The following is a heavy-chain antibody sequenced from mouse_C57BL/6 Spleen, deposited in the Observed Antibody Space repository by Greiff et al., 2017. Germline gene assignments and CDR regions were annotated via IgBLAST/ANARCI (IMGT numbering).Heavy chain of an antibody. D-gene: IGHD1-1*02. V-gene: IGHV2-2*01. CDR3: ARKGLWLDY. J-gene: IGHJ2*01. CDR1: GFSLTSYG. CDR2: IWSGGST. Sequence: VKLMESGPGLVQPSQSLSITCTVSGFSLTSYGVHWVRQSPGKGLEWLGVIWSGGSTDYNAAFISRLSISKDNSKSQVFFKMNSLQADDTAIYYCARKGLWLDYWGQGTTLTVSS.